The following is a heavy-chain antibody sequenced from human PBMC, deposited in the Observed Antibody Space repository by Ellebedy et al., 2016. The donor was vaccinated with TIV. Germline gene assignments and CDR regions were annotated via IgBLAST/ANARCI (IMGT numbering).Heavy chain of an antibody. Sequence: GESLKISCAASGFAFGGFCMNWVRQAPGKGLEWVSSISTISDDVHHADSVKGRFTISRDNAKNSIYLTMNNLRPEDTAVYYCARFSRGAPFVDYLYYMDVWGKGTAVTVSS. D-gene: IGHD2-15*01. J-gene: IGHJ6*03. CDR2: ISTISDDV. CDR1: GFAFGGFC. CDR3: ARFSRGAPFVDYLYYMDV. V-gene: IGHV3-21*01.